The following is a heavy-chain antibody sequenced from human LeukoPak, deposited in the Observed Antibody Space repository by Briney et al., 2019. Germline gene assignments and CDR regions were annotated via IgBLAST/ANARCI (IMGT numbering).Heavy chain of an antibody. D-gene: IGHD2-2*01. Sequence: SVKVSCKASGGTFSSYAISWVRQAPGQGLEWMGGIIPIFGTANYAQKFQGRVTITTDESTSTAYMELSRLRSDDTAVYYCARDTNIVVVPAATGSNDYWGQGTLVTVSS. CDR3: ARDTNIVVVPAATGSNDY. CDR1: GGTFSSYA. CDR2: IIPIFGTA. V-gene: IGHV1-69*05. J-gene: IGHJ4*02.